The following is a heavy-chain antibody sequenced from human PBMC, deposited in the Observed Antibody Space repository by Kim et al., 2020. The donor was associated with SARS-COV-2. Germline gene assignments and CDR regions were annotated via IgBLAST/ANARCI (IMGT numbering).Heavy chain of an antibody. D-gene: IGHD3-10*01. CDR1: GYNSHSFW. J-gene: IGHJ3*02. Sequence: GESLKISCKASGYNSHSFWISWVRQMPGKGLEWMGRIDPSDSYTNYSPYFQGHVTISADKSITTAYLQWSSLKASDSAIYFCATSTEFGFDAFDIWGQGIIATVSS. V-gene: IGHV5-10-1*01. CDR2: IDPSDSYT. CDR3: ATSTEFGFDAFDI.